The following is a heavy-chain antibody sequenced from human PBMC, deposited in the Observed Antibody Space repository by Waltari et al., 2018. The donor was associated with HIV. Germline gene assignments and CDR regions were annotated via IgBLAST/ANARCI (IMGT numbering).Heavy chain of an antibody. V-gene: IGHV5-51*03. CDR2: IYPFDSDT. J-gene: IGHJ3*02. D-gene: IGHD3-22*01. Sequence: EVQLVQSGAEVRQSGESLKISCKASGYTFTNYWIAWVRQMSGEGLEWMGIIYPFDSDTRYNPSFEGQITISVDKSLASAYLEWSNLNASDAAIYYCARLFYYDTTGYINNAFDIWGQGTVVTVS. CDR3: ARLFYYDTTGYINNAFDI. CDR1: GYTFTNYW.